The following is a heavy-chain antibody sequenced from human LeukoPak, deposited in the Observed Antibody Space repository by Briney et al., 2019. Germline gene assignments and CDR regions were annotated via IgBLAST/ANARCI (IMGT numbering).Heavy chain of an antibody. V-gene: IGHV3-15*07. Sequence: GGSLRLSCAASGFIFSNVWMNWVRQTPGKGLEWVGRIISKTDGGTIDYAVPVKGRFTISRDDSKNTLYLQMNSLKTEDTAVYYCTTASYGGPDYWGQGTLVTVS. CDR2: IISKTDGGTI. J-gene: IGHJ4*02. CDR3: TTASYGGPDY. CDR1: GFIFSNVW. D-gene: IGHD4-23*01.